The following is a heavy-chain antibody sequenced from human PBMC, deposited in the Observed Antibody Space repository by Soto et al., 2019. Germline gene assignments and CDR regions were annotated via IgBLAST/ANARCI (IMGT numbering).Heavy chain of an antibody. Sequence: SETLSLTCAVSSGSISSSNWWSWVRQPPGKGLEWIGEIYHSGSTNYNPSLKSRVTISVDKSKNQFSLKLSSVTAADTAVYYCARGGIIGQLLSSGGAFDIWGQGTMVTVSS. CDR1: SGSISSSNW. CDR2: IYHSGST. J-gene: IGHJ3*02. D-gene: IGHD2-2*01. CDR3: ARGGIIGQLLSSGGAFDI. V-gene: IGHV4-4*02.